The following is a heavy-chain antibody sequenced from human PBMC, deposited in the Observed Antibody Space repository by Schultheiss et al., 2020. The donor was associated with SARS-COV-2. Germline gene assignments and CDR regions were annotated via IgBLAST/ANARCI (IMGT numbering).Heavy chain of an antibody. CDR2: FDPEDGET. J-gene: IGHJ4*02. CDR1: GYTLTELS. V-gene: IGHV1-24*01. CDR3: ATVWRGGNFNY. D-gene: IGHD2-15*01. Sequence: ASVKVSCKVSGYTLTELSMHWVRQAPGKGLEWMGGFDPEDGETIYAQKFQGRVTMTKDTSTDTAYMELSSLRSEDTAVYYCATVWRGGNFNYWGQGTLVTVSS.